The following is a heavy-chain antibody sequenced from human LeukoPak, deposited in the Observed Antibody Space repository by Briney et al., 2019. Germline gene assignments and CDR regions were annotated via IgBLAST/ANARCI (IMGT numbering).Heavy chain of an antibody. V-gene: IGHV4-59*08. D-gene: IGHD1-26*01. CDR1: GGSISSYY. CDR2: IYYSGST. J-gene: IGHJ4*02. Sequence: SETLSLTCTVSGGSISSYYWSWIRQPPGKGLEWIGYIYYSGSTNYNPSLKSRVTISVDTSKNQFSLKLSSVTAADTAVYYCARHLIVGATLPSGYFDYWGQGTLVTVSS. CDR3: ARHLIVGATLPSGYFDY.